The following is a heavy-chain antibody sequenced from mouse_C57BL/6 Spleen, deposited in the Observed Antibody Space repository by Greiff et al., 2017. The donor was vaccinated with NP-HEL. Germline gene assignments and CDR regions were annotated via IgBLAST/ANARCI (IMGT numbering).Heavy chain of an antibody. V-gene: IGHV5-6*01. CDR2: ISSGGSYT. CDR1: GFTFSSYG. Sequence: EVQLVESGGDLVKPGGSLKLSCAASGFTFSSYGMSWVRQTPDKRLEWVATISSGGSYTYYPDSVKGRFTISRDNAKNTLYLQMRSLKSEDTAMYYGGRDSNCEFAYWGQGTLVTVSA. J-gene: IGHJ3*01. D-gene: IGHD2-5*01. CDR3: GRDSNCEFAY.